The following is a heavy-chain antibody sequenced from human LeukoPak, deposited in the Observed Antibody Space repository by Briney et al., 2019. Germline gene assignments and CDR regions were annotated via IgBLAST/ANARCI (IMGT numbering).Heavy chain of an antibody. J-gene: IGHJ6*02. Sequence: PGGSLKLSCAASGFTFSSYWMHWVRQVPGKGLVWVTRINGDGSNIAYADSVKGRFTISRDNSKNTLYLQMNSLRAEDTAVYYCARDRRAAGYYYYYGMDVWGQGTTVTVSS. CDR1: GFTFSSYW. V-gene: IGHV3-74*01. D-gene: IGHD6-13*01. CDR3: ARDRRAAGYYYYYGMDV. CDR2: INGDGSNI.